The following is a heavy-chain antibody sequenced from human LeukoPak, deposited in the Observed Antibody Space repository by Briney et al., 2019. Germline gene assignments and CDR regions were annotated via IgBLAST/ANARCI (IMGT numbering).Heavy chain of an antibody. J-gene: IGHJ4*02. D-gene: IGHD4-23*01. CDR3: ARQYGGNFAPDY. Sequence: SETLSLTCTVSGGSISSYYWSWIRQPPGKGLEGIGYIYYSGSTNYNPPLKSRVTISVHTSKNQFSLKLSSVTAADTAVYYCARQYGGNFAPDYWGQGTLVTVSS. CDR2: IYYSGST. V-gene: IGHV4-59*08. CDR1: GGSISSYY.